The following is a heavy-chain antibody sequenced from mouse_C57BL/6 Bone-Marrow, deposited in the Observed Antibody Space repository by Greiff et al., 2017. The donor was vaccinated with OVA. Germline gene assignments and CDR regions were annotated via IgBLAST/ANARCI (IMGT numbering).Heavy chain of an antibody. CDR2: ISDGGSYT. Sequence: EVMLVESGGGLVKPGGSLKLSCAASGFTFSSYAMSWVRQTPEKRLEWVATISDGGSYTYYPDNVKGRFTISRDNAKNNLYLQMSHLKSEDTAMYYCARDPYYYGSRPYYFDYWGQGTTLTVSS. V-gene: IGHV5-4*01. CDR1: GFTFSSYA. CDR3: ARDPYYYGSRPYYFDY. J-gene: IGHJ2*01. D-gene: IGHD1-1*01.